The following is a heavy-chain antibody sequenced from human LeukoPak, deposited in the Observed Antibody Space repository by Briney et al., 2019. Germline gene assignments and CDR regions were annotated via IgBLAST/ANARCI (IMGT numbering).Heavy chain of an antibody. V-gene: IGHV3-48*01. CDR1: GLTFSSYS. Sequence: GGSLRLSCAASGLTFSSYSMNWVRQAPGKGLEWVSYISSSSSTIYYADSVKGRFTISRDNAKKSLYLQMNSLRAEDTAVYYCASPTFSNGGQGTLVTVSS. J-gene: IGHJ4*02. CDR2: ISSSSSTI. CDR3: ASPTFSN.